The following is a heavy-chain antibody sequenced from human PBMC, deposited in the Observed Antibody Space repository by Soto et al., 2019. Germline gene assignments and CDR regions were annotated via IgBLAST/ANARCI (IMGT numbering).Heavy chain of an antibody. Sequence: QVQLVQSGAEVKKPGASVKVSCKASGYTFTSYAMHWVRQAPGQRLEWMGWINAGNGNTKYSQKFQGRVTITRDTSASTAYMELSSLRSEDTAVYYCARIRGGQWLVRDWYFDLWGRGTLVTVSS. CDR1: GYTFTSYA. D-gene: IGHD6-19*01. J-gene: IGHJ2*01. V-gene: IGHV1-3*01. CDR3: ARIRGGQWLVRDWYFDL. CDR2: INAGNGNT.